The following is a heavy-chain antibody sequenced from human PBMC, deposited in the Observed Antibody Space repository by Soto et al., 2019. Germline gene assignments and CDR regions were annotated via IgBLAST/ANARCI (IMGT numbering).Heavy chain of an antibody. V-gene: IGHV1-2*04. J-gene: IGHJ4*02. Sequence: GASVKVSCKASGYTFTGYYMHWVRQAPGQGLEWMGWINPNSGGTNYAQKFQGWVTMTRDTSISTAYMEVTRLRSDDTAVYFCARGVDLVLVSELGSKLRYFDWLFGYWGQGTPVTVSS. CDR1: GYTFTGYY. CDR2: INPNSGGT. CDR3: ARGVDLVLVSELGSKLRYFDWLFGY. D-gene: IGHD3-9*01.